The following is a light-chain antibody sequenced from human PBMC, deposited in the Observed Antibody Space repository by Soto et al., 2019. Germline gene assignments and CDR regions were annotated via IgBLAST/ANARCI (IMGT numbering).Light chain of an antibody. CDR1: SSNIASNT. J-gene: IGLJ2*01. Sequence: QSVLTQPPSASGTPGQRVTISCSGSSSNIASNTVNWYQQLPGTAPKLHIYSNNQRPSGVPDRFSGSKSGTSASLAISGLQSEDEADYYCAAWDDSLNGVVFGGGTQLTVL. CDR2: SNN. V-gene: IGLV1-44*01. CDR3: AAWDDSLNGVV.